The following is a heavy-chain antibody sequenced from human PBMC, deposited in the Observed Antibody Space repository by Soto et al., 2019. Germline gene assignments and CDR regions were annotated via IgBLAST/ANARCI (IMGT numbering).Heavy chain of an antibody. CDR1: GGSISSGGYY. Sequence: SETLSLTCTVSGGSISSGGYYWSWIRQHPGKGLEWIGYIYYSGSTYYNPSLKSRVTISVDTSKNQFSLKLSSVTAADTAVYYCARSVDIVATIGDRQYQSDDYDYIWGSYRPYYFDYWGQGTLVTVSS. CDR3: ARSVDIVATIGDRQYQSDDYDYIWGSYRPYYFDY. D-gene: IGHD3-16*02. V-gene: IGHV4-31*03. CDR2: IYYSGST. J-gene: IGHJ4*02.